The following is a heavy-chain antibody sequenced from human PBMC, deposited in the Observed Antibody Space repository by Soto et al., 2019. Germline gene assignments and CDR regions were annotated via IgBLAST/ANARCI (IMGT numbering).Heavy chain of an antibody. D-gene: IGHD3-3*01. CDR2: ISGSGGRT. J-gene: IGHJ4*02. V-gene: IGHV3-23*01. CDR3: ARTMTIFGAGLD. CDR1: GFSFNKYA. Sequence: EVQLLESGGGLVQPRGSLRLSCAASGFSFNKYAMTWVRQAPGKGLEWVAAISGSGGRTHYADSVKGRFTISRDNSKNILHLQMNSLRVEDTAVFSCARTMTIFGAGLDWGQGTLVSVSS.